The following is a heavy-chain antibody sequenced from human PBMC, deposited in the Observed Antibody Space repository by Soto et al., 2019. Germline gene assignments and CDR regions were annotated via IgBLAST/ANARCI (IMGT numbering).Heavy chain of an antibody. CDR1: GYSFTSYW. D-gene: IGHD1-20*01. CDR2: IDPSDSYT. V-gene: IGHV5-10-1*01. J-gene: IGHJ6*04. Sequence: PGESLKISCKGSGYSFTSYWLSWVRQMPGKGLAWMGRIDPSDSYTNYSPSFQGHVTISADKTISTAYLQWSSLKASDTSTNYCARQRMGRGMKYYYYYGMDVWGEGTTVTVSS. CDR3: ARQRMGRGMKYYYYYGMDV.